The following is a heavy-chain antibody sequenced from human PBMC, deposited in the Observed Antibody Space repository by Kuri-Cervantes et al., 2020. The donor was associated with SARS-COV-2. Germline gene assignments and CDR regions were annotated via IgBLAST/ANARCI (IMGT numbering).Heavy chain of an antibody. CDR2: ITSRSSTI. J-gene: IGHJ4*02. CDR1: GFDFGNYG. Sequence: GESLKISCVVSGFDFGNYGMNWVRQAPGKGLEWISYITSRSSTIYYADSVKGRFTISRDNAKNSLYLQMNSLRAEDTAVYYCASGLTRDYWGLGTLVTVSS. D-gene: IGHD3/OR15-3a*01. V-gene: IGHV3-48*01. CDR3: ASGLTRDY.